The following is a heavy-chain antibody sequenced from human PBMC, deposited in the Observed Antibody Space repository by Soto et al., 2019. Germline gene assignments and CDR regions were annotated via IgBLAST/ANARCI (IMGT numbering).Heavy chain of an antibody. Sequence: QVQLQESGPGLVKPSQTLSLTCTVSGGSISSGDYYWSWIRQPPGKGLEWIGYIYYSGSTYYNPSLKSRVTISVDTSKNQFSLKLSSVTAADTAAYYCARVGGFGATTIDYWGQGTLVTVSS. J-gene: IGHJ4*02. D-gene: IGHD3-10*01. CDR3: ARVGGFGATTIDY. CDR1: GGSISSGDYY. CDR2: IYYSGST. V-gene: IGHV4-30-4*01.